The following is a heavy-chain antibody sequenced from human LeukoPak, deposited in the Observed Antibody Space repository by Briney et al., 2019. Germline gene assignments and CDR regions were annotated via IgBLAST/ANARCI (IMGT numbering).Heavy chain of an antibody. CDR3: AKRGVVIRVILVGFHKEAQYFDS. J-gene: IGHJ4*02. V-gene: IGHV3-23*01. CDR1: GIALSNYG. CDR2: ISDSGGRT. Sequence: GGSLRLSCAVSGIALSNYGMSWVRQTPGKGLEWVAGISDSGGRTNYADSVKGRFTISRDNPKNTLYLQMNSLRAEDTAVYFCAKRGVVIRVILVGFHKEAQYFDSWGQGALVTVSS. D-gene: IGHD3-22*01.